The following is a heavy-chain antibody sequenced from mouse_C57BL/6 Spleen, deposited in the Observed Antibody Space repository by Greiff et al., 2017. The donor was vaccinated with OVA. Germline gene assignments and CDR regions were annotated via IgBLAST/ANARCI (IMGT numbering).Heavy chain of an antibody. CDR2: IDPNSGGT. Sequence: QVQLKQPGAELVKPGASVKLSCKASGYTFTSYWMHWVKQRPGRGLEWIGRIDPNSGGTKYNEKFKSKATLTVDKPSSTAYMQLSSLTSEDSAVXYCASDHYYGSSYGRFAYWGQGTLVTVSA. J-gene: IGHJ3*01. V-gene: IGHV1-72*01. D-gene: IGHD1-1*01. CDR1: GYTFTSYW. CDR3: ASDHYYGSSYGRFAY.